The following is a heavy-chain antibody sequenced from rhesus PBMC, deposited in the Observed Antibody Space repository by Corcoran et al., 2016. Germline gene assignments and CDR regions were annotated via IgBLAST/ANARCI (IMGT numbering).Heavy chain of an antibody. CDR1: GFTFSSYG. Sequence: EVQLVESGGGLVQPGGSLRLSCAASGFTFSSYGMSWVRTAPGKGLEWVSSISRASSYIYSANSVRGRFTISRDNAKNSLSLQMNSLRAEDTAVYYCQIAGTTSEYFEFWGQGALVTVSS. CDR2: ISRASSYI. V-gene: IGHV3S16*01. D-gene: IGHD1-20*01. J-gene: IGHJ1*01. CDR3: QIAGTTSEYFEF.